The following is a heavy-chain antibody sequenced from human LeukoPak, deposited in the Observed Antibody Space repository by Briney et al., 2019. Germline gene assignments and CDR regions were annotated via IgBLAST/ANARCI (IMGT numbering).Heavy chain of an antibody. CDR1: GFTFSGHN. D-gene: IGHD3-22*01. J-gene: IGHJ4*02. CDR3: AKGPSYDSSGYYYDRLYYFDY. V-gene: IGHV3-9*01. Sequence: PGGSLRLSCAASGFTFSGHNMNWVRQAPGKGLEWVSGISWNSGSIGYADSVKGRFTISRDNAKNSLYLQMNSLRAEDTALYYCAKGPSYDSSGYYYDRLYYFDYWGQGTLVTVSS. CDR2: ISWNSGSI.